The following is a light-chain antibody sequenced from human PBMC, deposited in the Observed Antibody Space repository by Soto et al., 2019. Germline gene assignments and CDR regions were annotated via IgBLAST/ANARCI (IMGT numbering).Light chain of an antibody. CDR2: GAS. J-gene: IGKJ5*01. CDR1: QSVGSSY. CDR3: QQSSKWPPIT. Sequence: EVVLTQSPATLSVSPGERATLSCRAIQSVGSSYLAWYQQKPGQAPRLLIYGASSRATGIPARFSGSGSGTEFTLTISSIEPEDFAVYYCQQSSKWPPITLGQGTRLEI. V-gene: IGKV3D-20*02.